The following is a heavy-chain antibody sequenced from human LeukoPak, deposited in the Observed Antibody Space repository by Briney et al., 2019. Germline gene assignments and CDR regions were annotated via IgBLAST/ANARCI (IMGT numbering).Heavy chain of an antibody. CDR3: ARGGGLDV. D-gene: IGHD3-16*01. J-gene: IGHJ6*02. CDR1: GFTSSSHW. V-gene: IGHV3-7*03. Sequence: GGSLKLSCAASGFTSSSHWTSWVRQAPGKGLEWVANIKEDGSEEYYVDSVKGRFTISRDNAKNSLYLQMSNLRAEDTAVYFCARGGGLDVWGQGATVTVSS. CDR2: IKEDGSEE.